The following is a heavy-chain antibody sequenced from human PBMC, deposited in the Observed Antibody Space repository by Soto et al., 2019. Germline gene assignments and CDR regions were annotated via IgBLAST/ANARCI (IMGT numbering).Heavy chain of an antibody. J-gene: IGHJ3*02. D-gene: IGHD6-19*01. Sequence: GGSLRLSCAASGFTFSSYAMSWVRQAPGKGLEWVSAISGSGGSTYYADSVKGRFTISRDNSKNTLYLQMNSLRAEDTAVYYCAKADSGWYFLEGFAFDIWGQGTMVTVSS. CDR3: AKADSGWYFLEGFAFDI. V-gene: IGHV3-23*01. CDR2: ISGSGGST. CDR1: GFTFSSYA.